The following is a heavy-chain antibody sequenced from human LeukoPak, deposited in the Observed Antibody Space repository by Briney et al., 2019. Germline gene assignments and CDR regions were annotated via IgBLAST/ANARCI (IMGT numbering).Heavy chain of an antibody. D-gene: IGHD5-24*01. J-gene: IGHJ4*02. CDR3: ASERWLQLRFDY. V-gene: IGHV1-46*01. CDR2: INPSGGST. CDR1: GYTFTSYY. Sequence: ASVKVSCKASGYTFTSYYMHWVRQAPGQGLEWMGIINPSGGSTSYAQKFQGRVTMTRDTSTSTVYMELSSLRSEDTAVYYCASERWLQLRFDYWGQGTLVTVSS.